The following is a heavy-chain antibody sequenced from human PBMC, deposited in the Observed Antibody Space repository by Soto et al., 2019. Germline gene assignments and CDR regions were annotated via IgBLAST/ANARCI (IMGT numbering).Heavy chain of an antibody. J-gene: IGHJ4*02. CDR2: ISASNGNT. Sequence: QVQLVQSGAEVKNSGASVKVSCKASGYTFTSYGFSWVRQAPGQGLEWMGWISASNGNTNYAQKLQGRVTMTTDTSTSTAYMELRSLRSDDTAVYYCARAVLDPITIFGVVTEDYWGQGTLVTVSS. V-gene: IGHV1-18*01. D-gene: IGHD3-3*01. CDR1: GYTFTSYG. CDR3: ARAVLDPITIFGVVTEDY.